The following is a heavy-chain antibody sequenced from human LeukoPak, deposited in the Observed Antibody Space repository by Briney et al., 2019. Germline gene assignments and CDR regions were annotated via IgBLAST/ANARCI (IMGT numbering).Heavy chain of an antibody. CDR1: GFTFSSYA. CDR3: AKDQVQWLVGWFDP. V-gene: IGHV3-23*01. J-gene: IGHJ5*02. CDR2: ISGSGGST. Sequence: GASLRLSCAASGFTFSSYAMNWVRQAPGKGLEWVSAISGSGGSTYYADSVKGRFTISRDNSKNTLYVQMNSLRAEDTAVYYCAKDQVQWLVGWFDPWGQGTLVTVSS. D-gene: IGHD6-19*01.